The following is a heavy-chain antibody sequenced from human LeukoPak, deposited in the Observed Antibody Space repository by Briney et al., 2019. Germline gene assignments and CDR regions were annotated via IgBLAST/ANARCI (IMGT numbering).Heavy chain of an antibody. V-gene: IGHV3-30*04. CDR1: GFTFSSYA. D-gene: IGHD2-21*02. CDR3: ASLPTVVVTATPTPIDY. J-gene: IGHJ4*02. CDR2: ISYDGSNK. Sequence: GGSLRLSCAASGFTFSSYAMHWVRQAPGKGLEWVAVISYDGSNKYYADSVKGRFTISRDNSKNTLYLQMNSLRAEDTAVYYCASLPTVVVTATPTPIDYWGQGTLVTVSS.